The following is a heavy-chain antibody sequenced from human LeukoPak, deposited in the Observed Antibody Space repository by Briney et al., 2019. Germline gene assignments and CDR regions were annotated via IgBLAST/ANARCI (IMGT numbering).Heavy chain of an antibody. J-gene: IGHJ4*02. V-gene: IGHV3-23*01. CDR1: GLTFSSYA. Sequence: GGSLRLSCAASGLTFSSYAMTWVRQAPGRGLECVSGISGSGGSTYYADSVKGRFTISRDNSKDTLDLQMSSLRVEDTAVYYCSKTSFGSTHIDYWGQGALVTVSS. D-gene: IGHD2-2*01. CDR3: SKTSFGSTHIDY. CDR2: ISGSGGST.